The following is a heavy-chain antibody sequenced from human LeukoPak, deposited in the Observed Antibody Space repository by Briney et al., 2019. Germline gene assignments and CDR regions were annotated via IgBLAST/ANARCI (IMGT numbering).Heavy chain of an antibody. D-gene: IGHD3-3*01. CDR3: ARVGRFLEWLPYHDAFDI. Sequence: SETLSLTCTVSGGFISNYYWSWIRQPPGKGLEWIGHIYYSGSTNYNPSLKSRVIISLDTSKNQFSLKVSSVTAADTAVYYCARVGRFLEWLPYHDAFDIWGQGTMVTVSS. J-gene: IGHJ3*02. CDR2: IYYSGST. CDR1: GGFISNYY. V-gene: IGHV4-59*01.